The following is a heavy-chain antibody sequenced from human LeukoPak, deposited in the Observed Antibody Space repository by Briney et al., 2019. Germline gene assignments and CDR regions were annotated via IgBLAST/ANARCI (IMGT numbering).Heavy chain of an antibody. V-gene: IGHV3-48*02. CDR3: ATDGTPLRVGEVFFDN. CDR2: LSLSSGAI. D-gene: IGHD3-10*01. J-gene: IGHJ4*02. CDR1: GFTFSSYS. Sequence: PGGSLTLSCAASGFTFSSYSMTWLRQAPGKGLEWVSYLSLSSGAIYYVDYVKGRFTISRDDAKNSVYLQMNSLRDEDTAVYYCATDGTPLRVGEVFFDNWGQGTLVNVSS.